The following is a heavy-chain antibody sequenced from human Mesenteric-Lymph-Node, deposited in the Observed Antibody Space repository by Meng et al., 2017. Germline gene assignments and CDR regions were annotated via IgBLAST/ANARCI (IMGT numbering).Heavy chain of an antibody. CDR2: INHSGST. Sequence: GSLRLSCAVYGGSFSGYYWSWIRQPPGKGLEWIGEINHSGSTNYNPSLKSRVTISVDTSKNQFSLKLSSVTAADTAVYYCARLGQWLVHAFDIWGQGTMVTVSS. CDR3: ARLGQWLVHAFDI. J-gene: IGHJ3*02. V-gene: IGHV4-34*01. D-gene: IGHD6-19*01. CDR1: GGSFSGYY.